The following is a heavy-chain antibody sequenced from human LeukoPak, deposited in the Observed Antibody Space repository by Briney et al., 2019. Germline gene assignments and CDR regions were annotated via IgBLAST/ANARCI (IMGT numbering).Heavy chain of an antibody. V-gene: IGHV3-66*02. J-gene: IGHJ4*02. Sequence: GGSLRLSCAASGFTVGSHYMTWVRQAPGKGLEWVSVIYSDGSTYYADSVKGRFTISRDNSKNTLYLQMSGLRADDTAVYYCARLPSFWGQGALVTVFS. CDR2: IYSDGST. D-gene: IGHD2-15*01. CDR3: ARLPSF. CDR1: GFTVGSHY.